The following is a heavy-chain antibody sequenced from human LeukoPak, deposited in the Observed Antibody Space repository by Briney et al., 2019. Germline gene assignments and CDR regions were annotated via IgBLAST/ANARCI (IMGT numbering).Heavy chain of an antibody. J-gene: IGHJ6*02. CDR2: IKQDGSEK. CDR3: ARAEVGYSVYYYYGMDV. V-gene: IGHV3-7*01. Sequence: GGSLRLSCAASGFTSSSYWMSWVRQAPGKGLEWVANIKQDGSEKYYVDSVKGRFTISRDNAKNSLYLQMNSLRAEDTAVYYCARAEVGYSVYYYYGMDVWGQGTTVTVSS. D-gene: IGHD2-21*01. CDR1: GFTSSSYW.